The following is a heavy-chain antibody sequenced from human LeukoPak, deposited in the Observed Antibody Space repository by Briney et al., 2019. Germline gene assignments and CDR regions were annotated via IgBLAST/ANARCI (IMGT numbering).Heavy chain of an antibody. V-gene: IGHV3-30*02. CDR2: IRFDGTHQ. Sequence: QTGGSLRLSCAASEFTFSSYGMHWVRQAPGKGLEWVAFIRFDGTHQYYADSMKGRFTISRDNSKNTVYLQIYSLTPDDTAVYFCSKTSLSDSSGHYYYMDVWGKGTTVTISS. J-gene: IGHJ6*03. CDR1: EFTFSSYG. CDR3: SKTSLSDSSGHYYYMDV. D-gene: IGHD3-3*01.